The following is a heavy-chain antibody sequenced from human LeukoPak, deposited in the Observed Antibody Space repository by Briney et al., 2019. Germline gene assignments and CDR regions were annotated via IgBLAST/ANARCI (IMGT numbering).Heavy chain of an antibody. V-gene: IGHV1-18*04. J-gene: IGHJ4*02. CDR3: AREFRYYGDLHD. CDR2: ISDYNGKT. D-gene: IGHD4-17*01. CDR1: GYTFTSYG. Sequence: VASVKVSCMASGYTFTSYGISWVRQAPGQGLEWMGWISDYNGKTNYAQKLQGSVTLTTDTSTSTAYMELRSLRSNDTAMYYYAREFRYYGDLHDWGQGTLVTVSS.